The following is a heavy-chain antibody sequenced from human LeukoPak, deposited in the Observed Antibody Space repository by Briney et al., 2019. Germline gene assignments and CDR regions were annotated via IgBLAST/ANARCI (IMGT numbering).Heavy chain of an antibody. CDR2: ISAYNGHT. V-gene: IGHV1-18*01. CDR1: GYTFTSDG. D-gene: IGHD3-22*01. CDR3: ARDSSGFPRDASDY. Sequence: GASVKVSCKXSGYTFTSDGINWVRQAPGQGLEWMGWISAYNGHTNYAQKLQGRVTMTTDTSTSTAHMELRSLRSDDTAVYFCARDSSGFPRDASDYWGQGTLVTVSS. J-gene: IGHJ4*02.